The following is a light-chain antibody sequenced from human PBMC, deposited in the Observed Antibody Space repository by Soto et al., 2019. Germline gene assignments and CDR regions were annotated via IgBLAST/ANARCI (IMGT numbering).Light chain of an antibody. CDR2: AAS. CDR3: QQANSFPLT. V-gene: IGKV1-12*01. Sequence: DIPMTQSPASVSASVGARVTITCRASQGISSWLAWYQQKPGQAPKLLIYAASSLQSGIPSRFSGSGSGTDFTRPISRLQPEDFASYYCQQANSFPLTFGGGTKVEIK. J-gene: IGKJ4*01. CDR1: QGISSW.